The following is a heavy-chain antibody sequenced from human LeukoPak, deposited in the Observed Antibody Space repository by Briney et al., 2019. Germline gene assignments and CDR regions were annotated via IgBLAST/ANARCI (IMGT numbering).Heavy chain of an antibody. CDR1: GFTFSSYA. D-gene: IGHD3-3*01. V-gene: IGHV3-23*01. J-gene: IGHJ4*02. Sequence: GGSLRLSCAAPGFTFSSYAMSWVRQAPGKGLEWVSAISGSGGSTYYADSVKGRFTISRDNSKNTLYLQMNSLKTEDTAVYYCTTDLNYDFWSGYYSGVDYWGQGTLVTVSS. CDR2: ISGSGGST. CDR3: TTDLNYDFWSGYYSGVDY.